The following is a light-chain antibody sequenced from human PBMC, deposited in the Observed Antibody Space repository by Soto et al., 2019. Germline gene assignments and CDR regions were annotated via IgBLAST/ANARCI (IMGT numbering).Light chain of an antibody. CDR1: QSVSVNS. Sequence: EIVLTQSPGTLSLSPGERATLSCRASQSVSVNSLAWYQQKGGQAPRLLIYAASTRATGVPDRFSGTGSGTEFTLTITRLEPEDSAVYFCQHYGYSQWTFGQGTKVEIK. CDR2: AAS. J-gene: IGKJ1*01. V-gene: IGKV3-20*01. CDR3: QHYGYSQWT.